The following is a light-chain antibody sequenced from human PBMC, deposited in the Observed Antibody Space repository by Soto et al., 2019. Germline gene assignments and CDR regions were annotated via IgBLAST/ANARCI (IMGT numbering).Light chain of an antibody. CDR1: QDISSF. CDR3: QQLNSYLLYT. CDR2: AAS. V-gene: IGKV1-9*01. Sequence: DIPLTQSPSFLSASVGDRVTITCRASQDISSFLAWYQQKPGKAPKLLIYAASTLQSGVPSRFSGSGSGTEFTLTISSLQPEDFATYYCQQLNSYLLYTFGQGTKLEIK. J-gene: IGKJ2*01.